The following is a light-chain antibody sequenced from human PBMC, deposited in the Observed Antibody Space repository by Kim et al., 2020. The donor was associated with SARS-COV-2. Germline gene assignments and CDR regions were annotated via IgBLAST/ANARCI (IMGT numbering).Light chain of an antibody. CDR2: GAS. V-gene: IGKV3-20*01. CDR1: QSVSSSY. CDR3: QQYGSSVT. J-gene: IGKJ1*01. Sequence: EIVLTQSPGTLSLSPGERATLSCRASQSVSSSYLVWYQQKPCQAPRLLIYGASSRATGIPDRFSGSGSGTDFTLTISRLEPEDFAVYYCQQYGSSVTFGQGTKVDIK.